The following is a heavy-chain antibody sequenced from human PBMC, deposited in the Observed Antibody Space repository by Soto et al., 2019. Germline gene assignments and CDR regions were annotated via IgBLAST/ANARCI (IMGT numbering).Heavy chain of an antibody. CDR1: GGSISSSSYY. CDR2: IYYSGST. CDR3: ARQGGGYDSFDY. V-gene: IGHV4-39*01. J-gene: IGHJ4*02. Sequence: SETLSLTCTVSGGSISSSSYYWGWIHQPPGKGLEWIGSIYYSGSTYYNPSLKSRVTISVDTSKNQFSLKLSSVTAADTAVYYCARQGGGYDSFDYWGQGTLVTVSS. D-gene: IGHD5-12*01.